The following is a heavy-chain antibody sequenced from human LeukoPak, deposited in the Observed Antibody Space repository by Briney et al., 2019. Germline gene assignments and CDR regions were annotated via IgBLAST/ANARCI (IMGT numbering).Heavy chain of an antibody. J-gene: IGHJ3*02. D-gene: IGHD1-26*01. CDR1: GFTFSSYG. V-gene: IGHV3-48*04. Sequence: GGSLRLSCAASGFTFSSYGMHWVRQAPGKGLEWVSYISSSGSTIYYADSVKGRFTISRDNAKNSLYLQMNSLRAEDTAVYYCARGSVGLHDAFDIWGQGTMVTVSS. CDR3: ARGSVGLHDAFDI. CDR2: ISSSGSTI.